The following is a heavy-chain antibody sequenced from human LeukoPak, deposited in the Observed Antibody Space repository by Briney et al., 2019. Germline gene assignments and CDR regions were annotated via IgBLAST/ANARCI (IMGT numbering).Heavy chain of an antibody. CDR2: INAGNGNT. J-gene: IGHJ4*02. Sequence: ASVKVSCKASGYTFTSYAMHWVRQAPGQRLEWMGWINAGNGNTKYSQKFQGRVTITRDTSASTAYMELSSLRSEDTAVYYCARDRSVSVNWNDGGFDYWGQGTLVTVSS. D-gene: IGHD1-1*01. V-gene: IGHV1-3*01. CDR3: ARDRSVSVNWNDGGFDY. CDR1: GYTFTSYA.